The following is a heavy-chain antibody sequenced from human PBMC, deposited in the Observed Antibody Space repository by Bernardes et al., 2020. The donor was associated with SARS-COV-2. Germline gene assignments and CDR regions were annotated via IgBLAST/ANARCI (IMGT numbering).Heavy chain of an antibody. CDR3: ARGSAAVVSHFMLLFANWYFDL. CDR2: INDSGST. V-gene: IGHV4-34*01. J-gene: IGHJ2*01. CDR1: SGSFSGYY. Sequence: SETLSLTCAVYSGSFSGYYWSWIRQTPGKGLEWIGEINDSGSTKYNPALKSRVTIPVDPSKNQFSLKLNSVTAEDTAVYYCARGSAAVVSHFMLLFANWYFDLWGRGTLVTVSS. D-gene: IGHD2-15*01.